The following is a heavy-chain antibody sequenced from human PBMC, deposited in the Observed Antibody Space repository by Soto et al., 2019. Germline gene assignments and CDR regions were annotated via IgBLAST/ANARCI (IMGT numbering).Heavy chain of an antibody. J-gene: IGHJ4*02. CDR1: GFAFSNYV. Sequence: PGGSLRLSCAASGFAFSNYVMSWVRQAPGKGLEWVSAITGSGGDTYYADSVEGRFTVTRDSSKNTLFLQMASLRAEDTAVYFCAKGSASTRPYYFDYWGQGTLVTVSS. V-gene: IGHV3-23*01. CDR3: AKGSASTRPYYFDY. D-gene: IGHD6-6*01. CDR2: ITGSGGDT.